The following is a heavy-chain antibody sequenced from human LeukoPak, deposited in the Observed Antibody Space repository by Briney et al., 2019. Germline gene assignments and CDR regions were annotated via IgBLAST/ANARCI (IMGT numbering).Heavy chain of an antibody. CDR3: WRYTGGYGTFDY. CDR2: IYTSGCT. J-gene: IGHJ4*02. D-gene: IGHD5-12*01. CDR1: GGSISSYY. Sequence: PSETLSLTCTVSGGSISSYYWSWIRQPAGKGLEWIGRIYTSGCTNYNPSLKSRVTMSVDTSKNQVSLKMSSVTAAGTAVYYCWRYTGGYGTFDYWGQGTLVTVSS. V-gene: IGHV4-4*07.